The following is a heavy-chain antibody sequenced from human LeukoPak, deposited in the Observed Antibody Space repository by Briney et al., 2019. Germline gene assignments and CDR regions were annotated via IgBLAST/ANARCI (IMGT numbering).Heavy chain of an antibody. Sequence: GGSLRPSCAASGFTFSTYSMNWVRQAPGKGLEWVSSISISSAYIYYADSVKGRFTISRDNAKNSLYLQMNSLRAEDTAVYYCARDAIRNQHADYYYMDVWGKGTTVTVSS. CDR3: ARDAIRNQHADYYYMDV. CDR2: ISISSAYI. CDR1: GFTFSTYS. V-gene: IGHV3-21*01. D-gene: IGHD1-14*01. J-gene: IGHJ6*03.